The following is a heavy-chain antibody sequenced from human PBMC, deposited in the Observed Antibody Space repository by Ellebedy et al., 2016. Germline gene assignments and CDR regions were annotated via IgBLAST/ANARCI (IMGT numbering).Heavy chain of an antibody. Sequence: SETLSLTCTVSSGSISDYYWSWIRQPPGKGLEWIGHIYYGGTTNHNPSLNSRVTISVDTSDNQFSLRLSSVTAADTAVYYCARDRGDGYGYDYWGQGTLVTVSS. CDR2: IYYGGTT. CDR3: ARDRGDGYGYDY. D-gene: IGHD5-24*01. V-gene: IGHV4-59*01. J-gene: IGHJ4*02. CDR1: SGSISDYY.